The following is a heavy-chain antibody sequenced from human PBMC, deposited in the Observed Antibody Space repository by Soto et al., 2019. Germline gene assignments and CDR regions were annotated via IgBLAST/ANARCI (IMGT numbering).Heavy chain of an antibody. V-gene: IGHV3-48*02. Sequence: RGSLRLSCTASGFAFSSYSMNWVRQAPGKGLEWVSYISSSSSTIYYADSVKGRFTISRDNAKNSLYLQMNSLRDEDTAVYYCARVGLYGDFNWYFDLWGRGTLVTV. CDR2: ISSSSSTI. J-gene: IGHJ2*01. CDR1: GFAFSSYS. D-gene: IGHD4-17*01. CDR3: ARVGLYGDFNWYFDL.